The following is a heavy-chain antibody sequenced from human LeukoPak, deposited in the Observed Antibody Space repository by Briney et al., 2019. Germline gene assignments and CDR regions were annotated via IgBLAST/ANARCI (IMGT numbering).Heavy chain of an antibody. CDR2: IYYSGST. J-gene: IGHJ5*02. CDR3: ARSNSFYYDS. Sequence: SQTLSLTCTVSGGSVSSSGSYWSWIRQPPGKGLEWFAYIYYSGSTTYNPSLKSRVIISVDTSKNQFSLRLSSVTAADTAVYYCARSNSFYYDSWGQGTLVTVSS. V-gene: IGHV4-61*08. CDR1: GGSVSSSGSY. D-gene: IGHD3-16*01.